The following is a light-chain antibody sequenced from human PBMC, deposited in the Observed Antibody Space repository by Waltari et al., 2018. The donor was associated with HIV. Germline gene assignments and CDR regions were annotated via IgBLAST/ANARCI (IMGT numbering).Light chain of an antibody. CDR2: RNN. J-gene: IGLJ2*01. CDR3: AAWDENLSGRVV. V-gene: IGLV1-47*01. CDR1: SSNIGTNY. Sequence: QSVLTPPPSASGTPGQRVTISCSGSSSNIGTNYIYCYQQLPGTAPKLLIYRNNQRPSGVPDRFSGSKSGTSVFLAISGLRSEDEADYYCAAWDENLSGRVVFGGGTKLTVL.